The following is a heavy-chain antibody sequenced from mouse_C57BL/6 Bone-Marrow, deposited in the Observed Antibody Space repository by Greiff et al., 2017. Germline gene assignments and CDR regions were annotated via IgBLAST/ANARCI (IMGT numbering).Heavy chain of an antibody. CDR3: AWYCDV. CDR2: IYPRDGST. V-gene: IGHV1-85*01. Sequence: VKLVESGPELVKPGASVKLSCKASGYTFTSYDINWVKQRPGQGLEWIGWIYPRDGSTKYNEKFKGKATLTVATSSSTAYMERHSLTSEDSAVYVCAWYCDVWGTGTTVTVSA. CDR1: GYTFTSYD. J-gene: IGHJ1*03.